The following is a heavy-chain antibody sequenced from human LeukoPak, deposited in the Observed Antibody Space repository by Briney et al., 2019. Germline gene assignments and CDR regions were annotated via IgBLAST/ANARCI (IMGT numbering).Heavy chain of an antibody. D-gene: IGHD5-18*01. Sequence: GGSLRLSCATSGFTFSSYAVSWVRQAPGKGLEWVSTISGSAGSTYYADSVKGRFTISRDNSKNTLYLQMNSLRAEDTAVYYCAGDTSGYSYEYWGQGTPVTVSS. CDR1: GFTFSSYA. CDR2: ISGSAGST. V-gene: IGHV3-23*01. CDR3: AGDTSGYSYEY. J-gene: IGHJ4*02.